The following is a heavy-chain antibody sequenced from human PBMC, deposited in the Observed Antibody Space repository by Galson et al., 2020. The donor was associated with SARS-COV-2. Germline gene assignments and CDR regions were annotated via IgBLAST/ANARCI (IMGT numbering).Heavy chain of an antibody. J-gene: IGHJ3*02. CDR2: IFPRDSET. V-gene: IGHV5-51*01. Sequence: HGESLKISCEASGYTFKNYWIAWVRQMPGKGLEWVGSIFPRDSETRYSPPFEGQVTISADESTNIAYLQWSGLKASDTAVYYCARESSPGYTSYWYLGYDIWGQGTMVNVSS. CDR1: GYTFKNYW. D-gene: IGHD6-19*01. CDR3: ARESSPGYTSYWYLGYDI.